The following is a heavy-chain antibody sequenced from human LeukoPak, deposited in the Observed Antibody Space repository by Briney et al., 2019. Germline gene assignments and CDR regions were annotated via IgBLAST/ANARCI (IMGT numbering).Heavy chain of an antibody. J-gene: IGHJ4*02. CDR3: VKEVGAAVGRSSFDY. CDR2: ISWNSATI. Sequence: HPGRSLRLSCAASGFTFDDYAMHWVRQTPGKGLEWVSHISWNSATIEYADSVKGRFTISRDNAKNSLYLQMNSLRAEDTALYYCVKEVGAAVGRSSFDYWGQGTLVTVSS. CDR1: GFTFDDYA. D-gene: IGHD6-13*01. V-gene: IGHV3-9*01.